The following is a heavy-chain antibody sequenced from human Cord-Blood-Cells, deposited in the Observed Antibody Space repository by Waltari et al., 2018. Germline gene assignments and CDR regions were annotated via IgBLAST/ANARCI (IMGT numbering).Heavy chain of an antibody. CDR3: ATRLLTGDGFDY. CDR1: GFTFSSYG. D-gene: IGHD7-27*01. CDR2: IWYDGSNK. V-gene: IGHV3-33*01. Sequence: QVQLVESGGGVVQPGRSLRLPCAAYGFTFSSYGMHRVRQAPGKGLEWVAVIWYDGSNKYYADSVKGRFTISRDNSKNTLYLQMNSLRAEDTAVYYCATRLLTGDGFDYWGQGTLVTVSS. J-gene: IGHJ4*02.